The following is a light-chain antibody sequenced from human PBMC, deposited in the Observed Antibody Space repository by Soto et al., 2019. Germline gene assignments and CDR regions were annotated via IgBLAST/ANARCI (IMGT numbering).Light chain of an antibody. Sequence: PLTQPRSMAAAPGQAVTISCTGTSSDVGGYNYVSWYQQDAGKAPKLMIDEVSKQPSGVPDGFAGSKSGNTASLTISGLKAADEGDYYCCSSAGSYVFGHGTKVTVL. CDR2: EVS. V-gene: IGLV2-11*01. CDR3: CSSAGSYV. J-gene: IGLJ1*01. CDR1: SSDVGGYNY.